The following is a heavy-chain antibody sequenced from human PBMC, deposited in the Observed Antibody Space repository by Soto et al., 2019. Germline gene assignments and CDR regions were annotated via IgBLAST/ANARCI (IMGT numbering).Heavy chain of an antibody. J-gene: IGHJ4*02. CDR2: FDPEDGEI. CDR3: VAGGTGWLHSPFDY. Sequence: QVQLVQSGAEVKKPGASVKVSCRISGHTLTELSVHWVRQAPGKGLEWVGGFDPEDGEIIHAQKFQGRVTMTEDTSADSAYMEVSSLTAEDTAVYYCVAGGTGWLHSPFDYWGQGTLVTVSS. D-gene: IGHD1-1*01. V-gene: IGHV1-24*01. CDR1: GHTLTELS.